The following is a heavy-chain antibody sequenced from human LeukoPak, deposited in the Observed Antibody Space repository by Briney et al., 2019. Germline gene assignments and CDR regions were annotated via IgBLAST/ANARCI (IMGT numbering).Heavy chain of an antibody. Sequence: PGGSLRLSCAASEFTFSASTIHWVRQASGKRQEWVGRIRSKANNYSTAYAASVKGMFTISRDDSENTAKLQMDSPKTADPAVYFCIIRPECSGGSCYFSWGQGTLVTVSS. CDR2: IRSKANNYST. V-gene: IGHV3-73*01. CDR3: IIRPECSGGSCYFS. J-gene: IGHJ5*02. D-gene: IGHD2-15*01. CDR1: EFTFSAST.